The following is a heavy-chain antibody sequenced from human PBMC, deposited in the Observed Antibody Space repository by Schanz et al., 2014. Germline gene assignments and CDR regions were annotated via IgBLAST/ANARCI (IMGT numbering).Heavy chain of an antibody. J-gene: IGHJ5*02. CDR3: ARGRARQLVHWFDP. Sequence: QVQLVESGGGVVQPGRSVRLSCAASGFTFSRYAMHWVRQAPGKGLEWVAVISNDGSDEHYADSVKGRFTISRDNSKNTLYLQMNSLRAEDTAVYYCARGRARQLVHWFDPWGQGTLVTVSS. D-gene: IGHD6-13*01. CDR1: GFTFSRYA. CDR2: ISNDGSDE. V-gene: IGHV3-30*04.